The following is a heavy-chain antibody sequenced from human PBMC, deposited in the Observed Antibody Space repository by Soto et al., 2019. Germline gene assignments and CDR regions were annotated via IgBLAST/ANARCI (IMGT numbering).Heavy chain of an antibody. CDR1: GGSISSYY. J-gene: IGHJ3*02. CDR2: IYYSGST. D-gene: IGHD4-17*01. Sequence: PSETLSLTCTVSGGSISSYYWNWIRQPPGKGLEWIGFIYYSGSTNYNPSLKSRVTISVDTSKNQFSLKLSSVTAADTAGYYCARRGPTVTHGGGAFDIWGQGTMVTVSS. CDR3: ARRGPTVTHGGGAFDI. V-gene: IGHV4-59*08.